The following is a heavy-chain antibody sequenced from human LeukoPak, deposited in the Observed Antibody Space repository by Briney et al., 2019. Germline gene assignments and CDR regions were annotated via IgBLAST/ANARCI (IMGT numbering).Heavy chain of an antibody. V-gene: IGHV3-48*01. CDR2: ISSSSSTI. D-gene: IGHD2-2*01. J-gene: IGHJ4*02. CDR1: VFIYSSYS. CDR3: ARGPDPSFAVPAARIDY. Sequence: PGGSLRLSCASSVFIYSSYSLNWVRQARGKGLEGVSYISSSSSTIYYADFVKGGFTISRDNAKNSLYLQMNSLRAEDTAVYYCARGPDPSFAVPAARIDYWGQGTLVTVSS.